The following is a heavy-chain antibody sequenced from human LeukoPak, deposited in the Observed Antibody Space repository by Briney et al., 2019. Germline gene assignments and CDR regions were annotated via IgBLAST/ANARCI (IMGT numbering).Heavy chain of an antibody. CDR1: GGTFSSYA. Sequence: SVKVSCKASGGTFSSYAISWVRQAPGQGLEWMGGIIPIFGTANYAQKFQGRVTITTDESTSTAYMELSSLRSEDTAVYYCARKGGYSGYDYFYFDYWGQGTLVTASS. V-gene: IGHV1-69*05. D-gene: IGHD5-12*01. CDR3: ARKGGYSGYDYFYFDY. J-gene: IGHJ4*02. CDR2: IIPIFGTA.